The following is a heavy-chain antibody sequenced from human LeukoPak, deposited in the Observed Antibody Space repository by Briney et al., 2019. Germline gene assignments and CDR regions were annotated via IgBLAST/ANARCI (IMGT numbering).Heavy chain of an antibody. CDR3: ARRPYYDYWSGYIPNWFDP. V-gene: IGHV1-69*02. D-gene: IGHD3-3*01. CDR2: IIPILGIA. CDR1: GGTFSSYT. J-gene: IGHJ5*02. Sequence: SVKVSCKASGGTFSSYTISWVRQAPGQGLEWMGRIIPILGIANYAQKFQGRVTITADKSTSTAYMELSSLRSEDTAVYYCARRPYYDYWSGYIPNWFDPWGQGTLVTVSS.